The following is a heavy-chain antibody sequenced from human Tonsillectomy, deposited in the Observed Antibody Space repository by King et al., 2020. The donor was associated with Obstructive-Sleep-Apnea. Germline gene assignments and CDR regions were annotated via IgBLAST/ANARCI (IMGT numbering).Heavy chain of an antibody. V-gene: IGHV4-59*01. Sequence: QLQESGPGLVKPSETLSLTCTVSGGSISTYYWSWIRQPPGTGLEWIGYIFDSGNTRYNPALKSRVTISVEPSKNQFSLRLSSVTSADTAVYYCARQRYYYDSSCYYYPAFDHWGRGTLVTVSS. CDR3: ARQRYYYDSSCYYYPAFDH. D-gene: IGHD3-22*01. CDR1: GGSISTYY. J-gene: IGHJ4*02. CDR2: IFDSGNT.